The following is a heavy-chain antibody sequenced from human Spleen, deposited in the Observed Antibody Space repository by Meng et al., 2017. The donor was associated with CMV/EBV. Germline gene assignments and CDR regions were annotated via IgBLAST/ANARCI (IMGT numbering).Heavy chain of an antibody. CDR2: IRSKAYGGTT. V-gene: IGHV3-49*04. CDR1: GFTFSDHY. J-gene: IGHJ6*02. CDR3: TGDCSSTNCNYDYYDMDV. Sequence: GESLKISCAASGFTFSDHYMTWVRQAPGKGLEWVGFIRSKAYGGTTEYAASVKGRFTISRDDSKSIAYLQMNSLKTEDTAVYYCTGDCSSTNCNYDYYDMDVWGQGTTVTVSS. D-gene: IGHD2-2*01.